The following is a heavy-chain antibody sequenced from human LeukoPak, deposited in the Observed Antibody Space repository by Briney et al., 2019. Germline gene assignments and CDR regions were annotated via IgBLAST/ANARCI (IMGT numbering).Heavy chain of an antibody. Sequence: SETLSLTCTVSGGSISSYYWSWIRQPPGKGLEWIGYIYYSGSTNYNPSLKSRVTISVDTSKNQFSLKLSSVTAADTAVYYCARVLRIAAAGIFDYWGQGTLVTVSS. V-gene: IGHV4-59*08. CDR3: ARVLRIAAAGIFDY. CDR1: GGSISSYY. D-gene: IGHD6-13*01. CDR2: IYYSGST. J-gene: IGHJ4*02.